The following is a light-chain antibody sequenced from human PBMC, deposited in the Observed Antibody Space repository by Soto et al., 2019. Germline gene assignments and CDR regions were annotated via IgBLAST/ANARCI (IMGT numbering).Light chain of an antibody. CDR3: QSYDSSLSAI. Sequence: QSVLTQPPSVSGAPGQRVTISCTGSSSNIGAGYDVHWYQQLPGTAPKLLIYGNSNGPSGVPDRFSGSKSGTSASLAITGLQAEDEADYYCQSYDSSLSAIFGGGTKLTVL. CDR2: GNS. V-gene: IGLV1-40*01. J-gene: IGLJ2*01. CDR1: SSNIGAGYD.